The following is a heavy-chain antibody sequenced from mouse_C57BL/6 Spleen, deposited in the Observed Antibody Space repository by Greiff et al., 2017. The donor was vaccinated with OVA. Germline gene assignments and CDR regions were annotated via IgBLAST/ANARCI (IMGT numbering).Heavy chain of an antibody. V-gene: IGHV5-17*01. CDR1: GFTFSDYG. CDR2: ISSGSSTI. CDR3: ARPFMTTVVAYYYAMDY. D-gene: IGHD1-1*01. Sequence: EVQVVESGGGLVKPGGSLKLSCAASGFTFSDYGMHWVRQAPEKGLEWVAYISSGSSTIYYADTVKGRFTITRDNAKNTLFLQMTSLRSEDTAMYYCARPFMTTVVAYYYAMDYCGQGTSATVSS. J-gene: IGHJ4*01.